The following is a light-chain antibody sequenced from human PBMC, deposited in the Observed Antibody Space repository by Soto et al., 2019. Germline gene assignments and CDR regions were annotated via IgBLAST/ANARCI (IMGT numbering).Light chain of an antibody. CDR1: QSVSNNY. CDR3: QQRDSWPIT. J-gene: IGKJ5*01. V-gene: IGKV3D-20*02. CDR2: GAY. Sequence: TQFPGTLSLSPGERATLSCRASQSVSNNYLAWYQQKPGQAPRLLIYGAYSRATGITDRFSGSGSGTDFTLTINSLEPEDFAVYYCQQRDSWPITFGQGTRLEIK.